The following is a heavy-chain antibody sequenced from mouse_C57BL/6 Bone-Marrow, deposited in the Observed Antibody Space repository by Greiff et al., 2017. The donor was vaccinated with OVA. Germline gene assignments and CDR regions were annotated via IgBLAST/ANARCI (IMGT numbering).Heavy chain of an antibody. J-gene: IGHJ3*01. V-gene: IGHV1-74*01. Sequence: QESGAELVKPGASVKVSCKASGYTFTSYWMHWVKQRPGQGLEWIGRIHPSDSDTNYNQKFKGNATLTVDKSSSTAYMQLSSLTSEDPAVYYCAMNGNYVYWGQGTLVTVSA. CDR3: AMNGNYVY. CDR2: IHPSDSDT. D-gene: IGHD2-1*01. CDR1: GYTFTSYW.